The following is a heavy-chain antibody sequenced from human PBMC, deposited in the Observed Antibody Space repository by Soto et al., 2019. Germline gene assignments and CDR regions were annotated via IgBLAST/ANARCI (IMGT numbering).Heavy chain of an antibody. CDR2: IYYSGST. CDR3: ARSSGSYPAYMDV. J-gene: IGHJ6*03. Sequence: SETLSLTCTVSGGFISSSSYYWVWIRQPPGKGLEWIGSIYYSGSTYYNPSLKSRVTISVDTSKNQFSPKLSSVTAADTAVYYCARSSGSYPAYMDVWGKGTTVTVSS. CDR1: GGFISSSSYY. D-gene: IGHD3-10*01. V-gene: IGHV4-39*01.